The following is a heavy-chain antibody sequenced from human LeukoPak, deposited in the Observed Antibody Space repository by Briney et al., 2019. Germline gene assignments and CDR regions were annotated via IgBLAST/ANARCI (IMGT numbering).Heavy chain of an antibody. J-gene: IGHJ6*02. CDR1: GFTFSSYG. CDR3: AKDRGYGDYPYYYYGMDV. CDR2: IRYDGSNK. V-gene: IGHV3-30*02. Sequence: PGGSLRLSCAASGFTFSSYGMHWVRQAPGKGLEWVAFIRYDGSNKYYADSVKGRFTISRDNSKNTLYLQMNSLRAEDTAVYYCAKDRGYGDYPYYYYGMDVWGQGTTVTASS. D-gene: IGHD4-17*01.